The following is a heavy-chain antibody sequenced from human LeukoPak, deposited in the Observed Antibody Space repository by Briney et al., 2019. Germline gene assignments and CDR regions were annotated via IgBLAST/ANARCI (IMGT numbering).Heavy chain of an antibody. CDR1: GFTVSSNY. Sequence: GGSLRLSCAASGFTVSSNYMSWVRQAPGKGLEWVSVIYSGGSTYYADSVKGRFTISRDNSKNTLYLQMNSLRAEDTAVYYCASPSGRYFDWLLLDYWGQGTLVTVSS. CDR3: ASPSGRYFDWLLLDY. D-gene: IGHD3-9*01. CDR2: IYSGGST. V-gene: IGHV3-66*01. J-gene: IGHJ4*02.